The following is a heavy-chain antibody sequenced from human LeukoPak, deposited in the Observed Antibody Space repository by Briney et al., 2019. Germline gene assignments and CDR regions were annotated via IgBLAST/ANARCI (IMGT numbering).Heavy chain of an antibody. D-gene: IGHD1-26*01. CDR3: ARTSWEPRPEDAFDI. J-gene: IGHJ3*02. Sequence: TGGSLRLSCAASGFTFSSYWMHWVRQAPGKGLVWVSRINSDGSSTSYADSVKGRFTISRDNAKNTLYLQMNSLRAEDTAVYYCARTSWEPRPEDAFDIWGQGTMVTVSS. CDR2: INSDGSST. CDR1: GFTFSSYW. V-gene: IGHV3-74*01.